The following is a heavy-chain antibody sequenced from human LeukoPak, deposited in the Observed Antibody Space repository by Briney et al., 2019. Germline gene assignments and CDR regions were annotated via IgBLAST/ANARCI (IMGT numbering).Heavy chain of an antibody. CDR3: ARETRSRGFGY. D-gene: IGHD3-10*01. V-gene: IGHV4-61*08. J-gene: IGHJ4*02. Sequence: SETLSLTCTVSSGSVSSGGYSWSWIRQPPGKGLEWIGHISYRGTTKYNPSLQSRVTISADTSKNQFSLKLTSVTAADTAVYYCARETRSRGFGYWGQGTLVTVSS. CDR1: SGSVSSGGYS. CDR2: ISYRGTT.